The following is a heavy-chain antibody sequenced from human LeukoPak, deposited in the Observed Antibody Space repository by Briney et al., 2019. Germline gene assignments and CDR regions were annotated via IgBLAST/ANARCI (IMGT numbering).Heavy chain of an antibody. CDR1: GGSISSHY. D-gene: IGHD3-22*01. V-gene: IGHV4-59*08. Sequence: SETLSLTCTVSGGSISSHYWSWIRQPPGKGLEWIGYIYYSGSTNYNPSLKSRVTISVDTSKNQFSLKLSPVPAADTAVYYCERLRYYDSSGSNAFDIWGQGTMVTVSS. J-gene: IGHJ3*02. CDR3: ERLRYYDSSGSNAFDI. CDR2: IYYSGST.